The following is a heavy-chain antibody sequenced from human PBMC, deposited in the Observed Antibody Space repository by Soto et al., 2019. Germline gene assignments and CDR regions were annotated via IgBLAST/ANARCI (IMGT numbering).Heavy chain of an antibody. CDR3: ARRKERSGPHYFDY. V-gene: IGHV1-8*01. D-gene: IGHD6-25*01. Sequence: AAVKVSCKASGYTFTTYGISWVRQATGQGLEWMGWMNPYSGNTGYAQKFQGRVTVTRNTSISTVYMELSGLRPDDTAVYYCARRKERSGPHYFDYWGQGSQVT. CDR2: MNPYSGNT. CDR1: GYTFTTYG. J-gene: IGHJ4*02.